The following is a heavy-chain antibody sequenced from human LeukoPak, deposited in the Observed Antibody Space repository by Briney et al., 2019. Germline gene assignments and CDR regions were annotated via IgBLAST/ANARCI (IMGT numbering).Heavy chain of an antibody. Sequence: ASVKVSCKASNYTFTSYGISWVRQAPGQGLEWMAWINAYNGDTNYAQKLQGRVTLTTDTSTSTAYMELRSLRSDDTAVYYCARDGSGVWFVYWGQGTLVTVSS. J-gene: IGHJ4*02. V-gene: IGHV1-18*01. CDR2: INAYNGDT. CDR1: NYTFTSYG. CDR3: ARDGSGVWFVY. D-gene: IGHD3-10*01.